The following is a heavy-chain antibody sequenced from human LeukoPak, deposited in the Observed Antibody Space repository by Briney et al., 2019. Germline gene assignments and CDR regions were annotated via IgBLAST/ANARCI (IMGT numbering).Heavy chain of an antibody. D-gene: IGHD3-3*01. CDR3: ASLLETDYDFWINY. Sequence: SETLSLTCAVYGGSLSGYYWSWIRPPPGKGLEWIGEIKHSGSTNYSPSLTSRVTISVDTSKNQFSLKLRSVTAADTAVYYCASLLETDYDFWINYWGQGTLVTVSS. CDR1: GGSLSGYY. J-gene: IGHJ4*02. CDR2: IKHSGST. V-gene: IGHV4-34*01.